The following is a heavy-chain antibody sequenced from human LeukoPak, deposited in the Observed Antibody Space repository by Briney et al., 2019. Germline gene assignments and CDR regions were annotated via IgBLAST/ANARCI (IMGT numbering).Heavy chain of an antibody. V-gene: IGHV4-59*01. CDR3: AGDNFDFWSGYPDR. CDR1: GGSISSYY. CDR2: IYYSGST. Sequence: SETLSLTCTVSGGSISSYYWSWIRQPPGKGLVWIGYIYYSGSTIYNPSLKSRVTISVDTSKNQFSLKLSSVTAADTAVYYCAGDNFDFWSGYPDRWGQGTLVTVSS. D-gene: IGHD3-3*01. J-gene: IGHJ4*02.